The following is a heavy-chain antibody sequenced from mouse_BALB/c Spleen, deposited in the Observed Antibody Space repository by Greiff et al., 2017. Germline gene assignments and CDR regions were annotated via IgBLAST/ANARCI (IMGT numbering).Heavy chain of an antibody. J-gene: IGHJ2*01. D-gene: IGHD2-1*01. Sequence: QVQLQQPGAELVRPGASVKLSCKASGYTFTSYWMNWVKQRPGQGLEWIGMIDPSDSETHYNQKFKDKAILTIDKSSSTAYMQLSSLTSEDSAVYYYARDGNPSYDFDDWGQGTTLTVSS. CDR3: ARDGNPSYDFDD. CDR2: IDPSDSET. V-gene: IGHV1-61*01. CDR1: GYTFTSYW.